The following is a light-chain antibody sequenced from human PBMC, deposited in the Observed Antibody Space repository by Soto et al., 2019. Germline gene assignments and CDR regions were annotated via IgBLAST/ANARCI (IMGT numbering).Light chain of an antibody. J-gene: IGKJ5*01. Sequence: EIVLTQSPATLALSPGERATLSCGASQSVRSNYVAWYQQKPGLAPRLLIYDASSRATGIPDRFSGGESGTGFTLTISRLEPEDFAVYYCQQYGTSPITFGQGTRLEI. CDR3: QQYGTSPIT. CDR1: QSVRSNY. CDR2: DAS. V-gene: IGKV3D-20*01.